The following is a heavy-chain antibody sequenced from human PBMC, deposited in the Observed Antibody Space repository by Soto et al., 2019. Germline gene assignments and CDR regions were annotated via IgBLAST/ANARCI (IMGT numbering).Heavy chain of an antibody. Sequence: QIHLVQSGAEVKKPGASVKVSCKGSGYGFTTYGITWGRQAPGQGLEWMAWISAHNGNTNYAQKPQGRVTVTRDTSTSTAYMELRSLRSDDTAVYYCARGRYGDYWGQGAQVTVSS. D-gene: IGHD1-1*01. J-gene: IGHJ4*02. CDR2: ISAHNGNT. V-gene: IGHV1-18*01. CDR1: GYGFTTYG. CDR3: ARGRYGDY.